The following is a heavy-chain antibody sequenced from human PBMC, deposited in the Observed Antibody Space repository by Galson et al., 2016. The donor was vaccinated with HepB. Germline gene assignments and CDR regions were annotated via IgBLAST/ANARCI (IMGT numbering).Heavy chain of an antibody. CDR1: GFTFSTYA. D-gene: IGHD6-19*01. CDR2: ISGSGDT. J-gene: IGHJ5*01. V-gene: IGHV3-23*01. Sequence: SLRLSCAASGFTFSTYAMSWVRQAPGKGLEWVSGISGSGDTKFADSVKGRFTISRGNAKNSLYLHMNSLTGEDTAVYYCARMFPLYSSGWYVRGDGWFDSWGQGTLVTVSS. CDR3: ARMFPLYSSGWYVRGDGWFDS.